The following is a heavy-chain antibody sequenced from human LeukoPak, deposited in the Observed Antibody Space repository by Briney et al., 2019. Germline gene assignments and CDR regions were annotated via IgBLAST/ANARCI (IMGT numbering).Heavy chain of an antibody. CDR1: GFTFSDYY. J-gene: IGHJ4*02. V-gene: IGHV3-11*04. Sequence: GGSLRLSCAASGFTFSDYYMSWNRQAPGKGLEWISYISSSGGTIYYADSVKGRFTISRGNAKNSLFLQMNSLRAEDTAVYYCARDRGYYDSSGYPTLTYWGQGTLVTVSS. D-gene: IGHD3-22*01. CDR3: ARDRGYYDSSGYPTLTY. CDR2: ISSSGGTI.